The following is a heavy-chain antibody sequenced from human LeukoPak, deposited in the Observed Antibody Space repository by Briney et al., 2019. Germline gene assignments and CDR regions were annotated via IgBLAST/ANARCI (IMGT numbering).Heavy chain of an antibody. CDR2: INPNSGGT. V-gene: IGHV1-2*02. J-gene: IGHJ4*02. CDR1: GYTFTGYY. CDR3: ARDGYYYDSSGYYYPDY. Sequence: ASVTVSFTASGYTFTGYYMHWVRQAPGQGLEWMGWINPNSGGTNYAQKLQGRVTMTRDTSISTAYMELSRLRSDDTAVYYCARDGYYYDSSGYYYPDYWGQGTLVTVSS. D-gene: IGHD3-22*01.